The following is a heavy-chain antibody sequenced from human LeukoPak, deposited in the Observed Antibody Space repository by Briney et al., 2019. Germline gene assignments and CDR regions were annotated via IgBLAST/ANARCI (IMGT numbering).Heavy chain of an antibody. CDR2: ISWNSGSI. V-gene: IGHV3-9*01. Sequence: PGGSLRLSCAASGFTFDDYAMHWVRQAPGKGLEWVSGISWNSGSIGYADSVKGRFTISRDNAKNSLYLQMNSLRGEDTALYYCAKDIRAVVTNWFDPWGQGTLVTVSS. CDR3: AKDIRAVVTNWFDP. J-gene: IGHJ5*02. D-gene: IGHD4-23*01. CDR1: GFTFDDYA.